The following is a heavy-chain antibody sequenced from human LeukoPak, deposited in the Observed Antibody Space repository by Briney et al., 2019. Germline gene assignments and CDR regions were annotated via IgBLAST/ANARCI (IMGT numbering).Heavy chain of an antibody. J-gene: IGHJ4*02. CDR1: GYTFTTYY. CDR3: ARDGPHDYGGKGLDY. D-gene: IGHD4-17*01. CDR2: LNPSGGSP. V-gene: IGHV1-46*01. Sequence: ASVTASCKASGYTFTTYYVHWVRQAPGQGLEWMGILNPSGGSPSYAQEFQGRVTMTRDTSASTVYMELSSLRSEDTAVYYCARDGPHDYGGKGLDYWGQGTLVTVSS.